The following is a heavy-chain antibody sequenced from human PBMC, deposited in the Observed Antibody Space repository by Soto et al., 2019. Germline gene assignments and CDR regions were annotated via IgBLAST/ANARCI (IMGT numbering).Heavy chain of an antibody. Sequence: ASVKVSCKASGYNFIDFYVHWVRQAPGQGLEWMGWVNPKSGGTFYAQRFQGRVTMSRDTSINTAYMELSGLRPDDTAVYYCARDPMGPGDPRSYGMDVWGQVTTVTVYS. CDR1: GYNFIDFY. J-gene: IGHJ6*02. V-gene: IGHV1-2*02. CDR2: VNPKSGGT. D-gene: IGHD3-16*01. CDR3: ARDPMGPGDPRSYGMDV.